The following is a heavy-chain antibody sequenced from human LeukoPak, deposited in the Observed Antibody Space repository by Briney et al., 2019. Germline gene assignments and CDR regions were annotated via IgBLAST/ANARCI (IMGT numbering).Heavy chain of an antibody. Sequence: GGSLRLSCAASGFTFSNYFMHWVRQAPGKGLVWVSHVDANGNTATYAASVKGRFTISRDNAKNTLYLQMNSLRAEDTAVYYCARNHYLSGDYWGQGTLVTVSS. CDR2: VDANGNTA. CDR3: ARNHYLSGDY. V-gene: IGHV3-74*01. J-gene: IGHJ4*02. D-gene: IGHD3-10*01. CDR1: GFTFSNYF.